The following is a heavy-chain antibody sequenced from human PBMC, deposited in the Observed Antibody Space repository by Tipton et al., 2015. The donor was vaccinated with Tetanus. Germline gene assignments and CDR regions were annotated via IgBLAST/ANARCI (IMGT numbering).Heavy chain of an antibody. Sequence: SGFIFSSYGIHWVRQAPGKGLEWVAVSWYDGTDKYYADSVKGRFTISRDNSKNTLYLQMNSLRAEDTAVYYCAREADCSGGSCFSGDFANWGQGAQVSVSS. J-gene: IGHJ4*02. D-gene: IGHD2-15*01. CDR2: SWYDGTDK. CDR3: AREADCSGGSCFSGDFAN. CDR1: GFIFSSYG. V-gene: IGHV3-33*01.